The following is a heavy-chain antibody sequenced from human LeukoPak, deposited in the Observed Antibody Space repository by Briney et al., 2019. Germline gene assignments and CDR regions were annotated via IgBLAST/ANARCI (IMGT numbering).Heavy chain of an antibody. Sequence: SETLSLTCAVYGGSFSGYYWSWIRQPPGKGLEWIGEINHSGSTNYSPSLKSRVTISVDTSKNQFSLKLSSVTAADTAVYYCARQAVRGKYFDYWGQGTLVTVSS. CDR1: GGSFSGYY. J-gene: IGHJ4*02. CDR3: ARQAVRGKYFDY. CDR2: INHSGST. V-gene: IGHV4-34*01. D-gene: IGHD3-10*01.